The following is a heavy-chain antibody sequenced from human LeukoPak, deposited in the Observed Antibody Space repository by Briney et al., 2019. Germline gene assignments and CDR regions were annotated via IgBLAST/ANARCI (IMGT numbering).Heavy chain of an antibody. D-gene: IGHD6-13*01. J-gene: IGHJ5*02. CDR3: ARGVNWIDP. CDR1: GGSINNYY. CDR2: ISYSAIT. V-gene: IGHV4-59*01. Sequence: PSETLSLTCTVSGGSINNYYWSWIRQPPGKGLEWIGYISYSAITNYNPALKSRVTISIDTSKNQFSLKLSSVTAADTAVYYCARGVNWIDPWGQGTLVTVSS.